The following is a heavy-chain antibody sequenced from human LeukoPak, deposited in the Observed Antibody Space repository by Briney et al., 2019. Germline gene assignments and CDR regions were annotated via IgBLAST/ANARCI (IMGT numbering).Heavy chain of an antibody. J-gene: IGHJ4*02. CDR1: GYTFISYD. V-gene: IGHV1-8*01. CDR3: ARGRGYSYGYSDS. Sequence: GASVKVSCKASGYTFISYDINWVRQATGQGLEWMGWMNPNSGNTGYAQKFQGRVTMTRKTSISPAYMELSGRRPEDTAVYYCARGRGYSYGYSDSWGQGTLVTVSS. D-gene: IGHD5-18*01. CDR2: MNPNSGNT.